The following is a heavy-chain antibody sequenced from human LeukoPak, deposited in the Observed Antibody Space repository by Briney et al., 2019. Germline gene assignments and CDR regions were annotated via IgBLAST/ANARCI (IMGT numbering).Heavy chain of an antibody. CDR2: INAGSGNT. J-gene: IGHJ5*02. CDR3: ARAKSIAVAGEVDWFDP. CDR1: GYTFTSYA. Sequence: ASVKVSCKASGYTFTSYAMHWVRQAPGQRLEWMGWINAGSGNTKYSQKFQGRVTITRDTSASTAYMELSSLRSEDTAVYYCARAKSIAVAGEVDWFDPWGQGTPVTVSS. D-gene: IGHD6-19*01. V-gene: IGHV1-3*01.